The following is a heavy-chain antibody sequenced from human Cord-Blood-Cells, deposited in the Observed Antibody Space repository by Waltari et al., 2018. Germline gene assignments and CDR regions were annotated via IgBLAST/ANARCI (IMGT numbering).Heavy chain of an antibody. CDR1: GGSISSYY. Sequence: QVQLQESGPGLVKPSETLSLTCTVSGGSISSYYWSWIRQPPGKGLEWIGYIYYSGSTNYNPSLKSRVTISVDTSKNQFSLKLSSVTAADTAVYYCARGGVVVPAAIHLGWYFDLWGRCTLVTVSS. V-gene: IGHV4-59*01. J-gene: IGHJ2*01. CDR2: IYYSGST. D-gene: IGHD2-2*02. CDR3: ARGGVVVPAAIHLGWYFDL.